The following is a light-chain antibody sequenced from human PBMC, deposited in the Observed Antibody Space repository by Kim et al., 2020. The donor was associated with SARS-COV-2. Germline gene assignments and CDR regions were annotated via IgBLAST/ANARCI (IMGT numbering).Light chain of an antibody. V-gene: IGLV3-27*01. CDR2: KDG. CDR3: YSAADNNWL. CDR1: VLAKRY. Sequence: CQGRSARRADSGDVLAKRYARWFQQKPGQAPLLVIYKDGKRPSGIPERFSGSSSGTTVTLTISGAQVEDEADYYCYSAADNNWLFGGGTQLTVL. J-gene: IGLJ3*02.